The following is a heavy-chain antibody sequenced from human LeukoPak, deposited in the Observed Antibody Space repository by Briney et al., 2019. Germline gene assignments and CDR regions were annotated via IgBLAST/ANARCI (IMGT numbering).Heavy chain of an antibody. Sequence: ASVKVSCKASGYTFTGYYMHWVRQAPGQGLEWMGWINPNSGGTNYAQKFQGRVTMTRDTSISTAYMELSRLRSDDTAVYYCARGDEMIVVVIGGGYFDYWGQGTLVAVSS. D-gene: IGHD3-22*01. J-gene: IGHJ4*02. CDR2: INPNSGGT. CDR3: ARGDEMIVVVIGGGYFDY. CDR1: GYTFTGYY. V-gene: IGHV1-2*02.